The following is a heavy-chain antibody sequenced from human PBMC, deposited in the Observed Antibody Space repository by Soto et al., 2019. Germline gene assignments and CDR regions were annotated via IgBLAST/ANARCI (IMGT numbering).Heavy chain of an antibody. CDR1: GFTLSSYS. J-gene: IGHJ4*02. CDR2: ISSSSSYI. CDR3: ARDLRDYGDYVFDY. D-gene: IGHD4-17*01. V-gene: IGHV3-21*01. Sequence: PGGSLRLSCAASGFTLSSYSMNWVRQAPGKGLEWVSSISSSSSYIYYADSVKGRFTISRDNAKNSLYLQMNSLRAEDTAVYYCARDLRDYGDYVFDYWGQGTLVTVSS.